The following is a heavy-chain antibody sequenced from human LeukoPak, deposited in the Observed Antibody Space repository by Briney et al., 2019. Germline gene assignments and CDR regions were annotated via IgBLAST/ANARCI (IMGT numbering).Heavy chain of an antibody. Sequence: GRSLRLSCAASGFTFSSYGMHWVRQAPGKGLEWVAVIWYDGSNKYYADSVKGRFTISRDNSKNMLHLQMNSLRAEDTAVYYCARGFNRGFDPWGQGTLVIVSS. D-gene: IGHD3-10*01. CDR1: GFTFSSYG. V-gene: IGHV3-33*01. CDR2: IWYDGSNK. J-gene: IGHJ5*02. CDR3: ARGFNRGFDP.